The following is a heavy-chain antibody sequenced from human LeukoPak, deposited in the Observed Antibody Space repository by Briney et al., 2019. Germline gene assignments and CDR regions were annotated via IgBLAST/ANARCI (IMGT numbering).Heavy chain of an antibody. D-gene: IGHD3-3*01. CDR2: ISGSAVIT. CDR1: GLTFINFG. V-gene: IGHV3-23*01. J-gene: IGHJ3*02. CDR3: AKSRLSGINDAFDI. Sequence: GGTLRLSCAASGLTFINFGMTWVRQAPGKGLEWVSAISGSAVITFYADSAKGRFTISRDNSKNTLYLQMNSLRAEDTALYYCAKSRLSGINDAFDIWGQGTMVTASS.